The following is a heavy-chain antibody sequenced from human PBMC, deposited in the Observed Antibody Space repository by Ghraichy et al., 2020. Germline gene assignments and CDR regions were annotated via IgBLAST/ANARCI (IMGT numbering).Heavy chain of an antibody. CDR1: GFTFSSYG. J-gene: IGHJ4*02. D-gene: IGHD6-19*01. Sequence: GGSLRLSCAASGFTFSSYGMHWVRQAPGKGLEWVAVISYDGSNKYYADSVKGRFTISRDNSKNTLYLQMNSLRAEATAVYYCAKDPLPSFIAVAGYYFDYWGQGTLVTVSS. V-gene: IGHV3-30*18. CDR3: AKDPLPSFIAVAGYYFDY. CDR2: ISYDGSNK.